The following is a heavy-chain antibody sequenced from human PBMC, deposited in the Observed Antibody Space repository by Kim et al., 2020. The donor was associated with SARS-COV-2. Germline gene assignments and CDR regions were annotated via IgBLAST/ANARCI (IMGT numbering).Heavy chain of an antibody. CDR1: GFTFSSYA. CDR2: ISYDGSNK. J-gene: IGHJ1*01. Sequence: GGSLRLSCAASGFTFSSYAMHWVRQAPGKGLEWVAVISYDGSNKYYADSVKGRFTISRDNSKNTLYLQMNSLRAEDTAVYYCARDDRVYGGTIFQHWGQGTLVTVSS. D-gene: IGHD4-17*01. V-gene: IGHV3-30-3*01. CDR3: ARDDRVYGGTIFQH.